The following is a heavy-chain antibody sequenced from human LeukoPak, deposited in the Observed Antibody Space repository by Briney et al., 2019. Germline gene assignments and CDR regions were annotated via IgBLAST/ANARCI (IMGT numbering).Heavy chain of an antibody. CDR2: IYPGDSDT. CDR1: GYSFTNYW. J-gene: IGHJ3*02. CDR3: ARNYDSSGYIWGAFDI. D-gene: IGHD3-22*01. V-gene: IGHV5-51*01. Sequence: GESLKISCKGSGYSFTNYWIGWVRQMPGKGLEWMGIIYPGDSDTRYSPSFQGQVTISADKSISTAYLQWSSLKASDTAMYYCARNYDSSGYIWGAFDIWGQGTMVTVSS.